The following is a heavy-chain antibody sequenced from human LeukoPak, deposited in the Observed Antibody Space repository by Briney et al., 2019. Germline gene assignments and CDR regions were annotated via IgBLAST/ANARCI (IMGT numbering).Heavy chain of an antibody. CDR2: ISAYNGNT. CDR3: ARDLVDTYYYDSSGYNGRDY. CDR1: GYTFTSYG. Sequence: ASVKVSCKASGYTFTSYGISWVRQAPGQGLEWMGWISAYNGNTNYAQKLQGRVTMTTDTPTSTAYMELRSLRSDDTAVYYCARDLVDTYYYDSSGYNGRDYWGQGTLVTVSS. V-gene: IGHV1-18*01. J-gene: IGHJ4*02. D-gene: IGHD3-22*01.